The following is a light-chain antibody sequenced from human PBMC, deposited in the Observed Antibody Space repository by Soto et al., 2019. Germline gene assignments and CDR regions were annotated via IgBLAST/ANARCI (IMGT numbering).Light chain of an antibody. CDR3: SSYTSSSTLDVV. CDR2: EVS. Sequence: QSALTQPASVSGSPGQSITISCTGTSSDVGGYNYVSWYQQHPGKAPKLMIYEVSNRPSGVSNRFSGSKSGNTASLTISGLQAEDEADLYCSSYTSSSTLDVVFGGGTK. J-gene: IGLJ2*01. V-gene: IGLV2-14*01. CDR1: SSDVGGYNY.